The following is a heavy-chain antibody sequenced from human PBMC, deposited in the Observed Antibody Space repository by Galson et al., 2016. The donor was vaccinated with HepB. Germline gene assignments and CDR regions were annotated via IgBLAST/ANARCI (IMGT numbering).Heavy chain of an antibody. D-gene: IGHD3-22*01. CDR1: GDSLTTWS. CDR2: ISSSSETI. J-gene: IGHJ4*02. V-gene: IGHV3-48*01. Sequence: SLRLSCAASGDSLTTWSMSWVRLAPGKGLEWLAYISSSSETIYYADSVKGRLSIARDNAKNSLYLHMTSLRVEDTALYYCARGPEGTYYRRSGYLGYFDSWGQGALVTVAS. CDR3: ARGPEGTYYRRSGYLGYFDS.